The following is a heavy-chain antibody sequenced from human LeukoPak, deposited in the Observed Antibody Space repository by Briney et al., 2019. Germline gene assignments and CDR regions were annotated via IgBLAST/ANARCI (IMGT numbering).Heavy chain of an antibody. J-gene: IGHJ4*02. Sequence: SETLSLTCTVSGGFVSSNNYYWSWIRQPPGKGLEWIGNIYYSGNTNYNPSLKGRVTTSVVTSKNQFSLRLTYVTPADTAVYYCARDSSPWGGGSWYYFDHWGQGALVTVSS. CDR2: IYYSGNT. CDR1: GGFVSSNNYY. D-gene: IGHD2-15*01. V-gene: IGHV4-61*01. CDR3: ARDSSPWGGGSWYYFDH.